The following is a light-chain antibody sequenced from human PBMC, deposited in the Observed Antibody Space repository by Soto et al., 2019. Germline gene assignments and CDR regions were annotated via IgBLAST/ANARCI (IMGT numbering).Light chain of an antibody. Sequence: QSVLTQPASVSGSPGQSIIISCTAASSDVGTYSLVSWYQQHPGKAPKLMIYEGSRRPSGVSNRFSGSTSDNTASLTISGLPAEDEADYYCCSYAGSTNFVLFGGGTKVTVL. CDR2: EGS. CDR1: SSDVGTYSL. J-gene: IGLJ3*02. V-gene: IGLV2-23*01. CDR3: CSYAGSTNFVL.